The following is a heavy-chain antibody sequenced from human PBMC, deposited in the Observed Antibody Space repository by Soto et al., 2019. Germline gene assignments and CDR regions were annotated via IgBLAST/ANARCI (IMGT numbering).Heavy chain of an antibody. Sequence: QVQLQESGPGLVKPSQTLSLTCTVSGGSISSGGYYWIWIRQHPGKGLEWIGYIYYSGSTYYNPSLKNRSTISVNTSKNQFSLKPKSGAAADPAGEFFARFPPPRAGDGFDIWGQGTMVTVSS. CDR3: ARFPPPRAGDGFDI. V-gene: IGHV4-31*03. J-gene: IGHJ3*02. CDR1: GGSISSGGYY. CDR2: IYYSGST.